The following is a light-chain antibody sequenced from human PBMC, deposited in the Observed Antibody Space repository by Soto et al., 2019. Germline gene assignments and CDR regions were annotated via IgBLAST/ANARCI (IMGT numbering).Light chain of an antibody. J-gene: IGKJ4*01. CDR1: QGIGSH. Sequence: IQLTQSPSFLSASVGDTVTITCRASQGIGSHLAWYQQKPGTVPNLLIYVASALQSGVPSRFSGSGSGTEFTLSINSLQPEDFATYYCQQFGSYPLIFGGGTDVEIK. CDR3: QQFGSYPLI. CDR2: VAS. V-gene: IGKV1-9*01.